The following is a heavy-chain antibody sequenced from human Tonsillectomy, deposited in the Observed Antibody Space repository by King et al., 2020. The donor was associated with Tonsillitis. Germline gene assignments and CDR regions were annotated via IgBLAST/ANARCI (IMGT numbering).Heavy chain of an antibody. CDR1: GGSISSYY. D-gene: IGHD3-22*01. CDR2: IYYSGST. V-gene: IGHV4-59*01. CDR3: ARQSYYYDSSGLFDY. J-gene: IGHJ4*02. Sequence: QLQESGPGLVKPSETLSLTCTVSGGSISSYYWSWIRQPQGKGLEWIGYIYYSGSTNYNPSLKSRVTISVDTSKNQFSLKLSSVTAADTAVYYCARQSYYYDSSGLFDYWGQGTLVTVSS.